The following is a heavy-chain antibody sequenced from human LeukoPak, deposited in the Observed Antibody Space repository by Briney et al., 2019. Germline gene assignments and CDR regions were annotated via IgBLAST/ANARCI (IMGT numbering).Heavy chain of an antibody. V-gene: IGHV4-61*08. Sequence: PSETLSLTCTVSGNSISGGDYYWSWIRQPPGKGLEWIGYIYYSGSTNYNPSLKSRVTISVDTSKNQFSLKLSSVTAADTAVYYCARDSSGWYEGFDYWGQGTLVTVSS. CDR3: ARDSSGWYEGFDY. D-gene: IGHD6-19*01. CDR2: IYYSGST. J-gene: IGHJ4*02. CDR1: GNSISGGDYY.